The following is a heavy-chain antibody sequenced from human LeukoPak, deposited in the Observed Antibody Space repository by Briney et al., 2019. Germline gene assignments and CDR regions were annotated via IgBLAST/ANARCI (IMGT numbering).Heavy chain of an antibody. CDR2: IRYDGSIK. CDR3: ARGSPDSSSSVDFDY. Sequence: GGSLRLSCAASGFTFSSYGMHWVRQAPGKGLEWVAFIRYDGSIKYYADSVKGRFTISRDNSKNTLYLQMSSLRVEDTAVYYCARGSPDSSSSVDFDYWGQGTLVTVSS. J-gene: IGHJ4*02. D-gene: IGHD6-6*01. V-gene: IGHV3-30*02. CDR1: GFTFSSYG.